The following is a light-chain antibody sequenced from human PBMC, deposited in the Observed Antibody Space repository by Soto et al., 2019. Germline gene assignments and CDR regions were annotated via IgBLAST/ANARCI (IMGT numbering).Light chain of an antibody. V-gene: IGKV3-11*01. J-gene: IGKJ2*01. Sequence: EIVLTQSPATLSLSPGERATLSCRASQSVSSDLAWYQQKPGQAPNLVIYDTSNRATGIPARFSGSGSGTDFTLTISSLEPEDFAVYYCQQRNSWPRTFDQGTKLEIK. CDR2: DTS. CDR3: QQRNSWPRT. CDR1: QSVSSD.